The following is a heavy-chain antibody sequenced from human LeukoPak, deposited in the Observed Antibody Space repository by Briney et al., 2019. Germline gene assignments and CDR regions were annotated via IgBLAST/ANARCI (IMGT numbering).Heavy chain of an antibody. CDR3: AKSAGNYYDSSGSGYSYYYCMDV. Sequence: GSLRLSCAASGFTFSSYGMHWVRQAPGKGLEWVAFIRYDGSNKYYADSVKGRFTISRDNSKNTLYLQMNSLSAEDTAVYYCAKSAGNYYDSSGSGYSYYYCMDVWGKGTTVTVSS. CDR2: IRYDGSNK. CDR1: GFTFSSYG. V-gene: IGHV3-30*02. D-gene: IGHD3-22*01. J-gene: IGHJ6*03.